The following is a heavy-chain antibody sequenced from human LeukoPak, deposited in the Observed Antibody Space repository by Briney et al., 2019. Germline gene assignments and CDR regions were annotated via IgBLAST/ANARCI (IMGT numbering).Heavy chain of an antibody. CDR1: GFTFSSHW. V-gene: IGHV3-74*01. D-gene: IGHD5-18*01. CDR2: INSDGSST. J-gene: IGHJ4*01. Sequence: PGGSLRLSCAASGFTFSSHWMHWVRQAPGKGLVWVSRINSDGSSTSYADSVKGRFTISRDNAKNTLYLQMNSLRAEDTAVYYCARGGYSYGFHDNFDYWGQEPWSPSPQ. CDR3: ARGGYSYGFHDNFDY.